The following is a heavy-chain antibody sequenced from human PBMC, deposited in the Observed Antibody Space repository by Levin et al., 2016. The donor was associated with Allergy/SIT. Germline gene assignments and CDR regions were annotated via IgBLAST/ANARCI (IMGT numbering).Heavy chain of an antibody. V-gene: IGHV1-69*01. CDR2: IIPLFGTA. D-gene: IGHD2-2*01. Sequence: WVRQAPGQRLEWMGGIIPLFGTANYAQKFQGRVTITADESTSTAYMELSSLRSEDTAVYYCARDAYCSSTRPCYYYYNMDVWGQGTTVTVSS. CDR3: ARDAYCSSTRPCYYYYNMDV. J-gene: IGHJ6*02.